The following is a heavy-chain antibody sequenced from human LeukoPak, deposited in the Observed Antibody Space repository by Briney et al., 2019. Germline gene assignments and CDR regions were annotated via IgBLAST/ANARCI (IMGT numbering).Heavy chain of an antibody. CDR3: ARGGYSGYPIYYYGMDV. J-gene: IGHJ6*02. D-gene: IGHD5-12*01. Sequence: ASVKVSCKASGYTFTSYDINWVRQATGQGLEWMGWMNPNSGNTGYAQKFQGRVTMTRNTSISTAYMELSSLRSEDTAVYYCARGGYSGYPIYYYGMDVWGQGTTVTVSS. CDR2: MNPNSGNT. V-gene: IGHV1-8*01. CDR1: GYTFTSYD.